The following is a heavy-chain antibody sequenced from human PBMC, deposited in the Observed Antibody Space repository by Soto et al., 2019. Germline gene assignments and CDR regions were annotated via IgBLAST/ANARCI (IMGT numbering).Heavy chain of an antibody. CDR2: IYYRSKWFH. V-gene: IGHV6-1*01. CDR3: ARVHCSAGTCLDGLDF. CDR1: GDSVSSNGAC. Sequence: SQTLSLTCVISGDSVSSNGACWNWIRQSPSRGLQWMGRIYYRSKWFHGYAASVESRMAINPDTSRNQFSLQLNDVTPEDTAVYYCARVHCSAGTCLDGLDFWGQGTTVTVSS. D-gene: IGHD2-15*01. J-gene: IGHJ6*02.